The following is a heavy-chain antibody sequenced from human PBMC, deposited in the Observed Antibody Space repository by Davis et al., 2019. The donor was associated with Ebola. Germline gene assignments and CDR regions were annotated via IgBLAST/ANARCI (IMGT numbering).Heavy chain of an antibody. D-gene: IGHD4-23*01. CDR3: AKSHRAAVTDAFDI. CDR2: ISGSGGST. Sequence: GESLKISCAASGFTFSSYAMSWVRQSPGTGLEWVSAISGSGGSTYYADSVKGRFTISRDNSKNTLYLQMNSLRAEDTAVYYCAKSHRAAVTDAFDIWGQGTMVTVSS. V-gene: IGHV3-23*01. J-gene: IGHJ3*02. CDR1: GFTFSSYA.